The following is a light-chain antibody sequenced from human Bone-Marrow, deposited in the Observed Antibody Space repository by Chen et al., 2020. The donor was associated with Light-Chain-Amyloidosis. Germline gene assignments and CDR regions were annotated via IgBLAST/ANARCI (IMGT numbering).Light chain of an antibody. CDR1: QNIYNY. V-gene: IGKV1-5*03. CDR2: QAS. J-gene: IGKJ4*01. CDR3: QQYGTSPLT. Sequence: DIQMTQSPSTLSASVGDRVIITCRASQNIYNYLAWYQQKPGKAPNLLIFQASSLESGVPSRFSGGGSETEFTLTINRLEPEDFAMYYCQQYGTSPLTFGGGTKVEIK.